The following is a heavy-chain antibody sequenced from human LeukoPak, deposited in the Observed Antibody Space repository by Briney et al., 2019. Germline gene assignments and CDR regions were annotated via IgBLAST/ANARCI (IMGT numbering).Heavy chain of an antibody. CDR2: IKSKYDGGTT. Sequence: GGSLRLSCAGSGFTFSNAWMNWVRQAPGKGLEWVGRIKSKYDGGTTEYAAPVKGRFTISRDDSKNLVYLQMNSLRTEDAAVYYCATGGRYLDYWGKGTPVTVSS. V-gene: IGHV3-15*01. J-gene: IGHJ4*02. CDR1: GFTFSNAW. CDR3: ATGGRYLDY. D-gene: IGHD1-26*01.